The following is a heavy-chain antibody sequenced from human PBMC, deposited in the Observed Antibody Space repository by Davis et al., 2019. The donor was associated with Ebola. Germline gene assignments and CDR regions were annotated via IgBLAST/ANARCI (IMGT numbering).Heavy chain of an antibody. V-gene: IGHV1-58*01. CDR1: GFTFTSSV. CDR2: IVVGSGNT. D-gene: IGHD1-26*01. CDR3: ARGPWELLPLDY. Sequence: AASVKVSCKASGFTFTSSVVQWVRQARGQRLEWIGWIVVGSGNTNYAQKFQERVTITRDMSTSTAYMELSSLRSEDTAVYYCARGPWELLPLDYWGQGTLVTVSS. J-gene: IGHJ4*02.